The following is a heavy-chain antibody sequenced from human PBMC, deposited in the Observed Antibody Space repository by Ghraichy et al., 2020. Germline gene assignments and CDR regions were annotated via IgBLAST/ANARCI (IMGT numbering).Heavy chain of an antibody. J-gene: IGHJ4*02. D-gene: IGHD3-16*01. V-gene: IGHV4-30-2*01. CDR2: IYHSGST. Sequence: TLSLTCAVSGGSISSGGYSWSWIRQPPGKGLEWIGYIYHSGSTYYNPSLKSRVTISVDRSKNQFSLKLSSVTAADTAVYYCARAVGVAPFFDYWGQGTLVTVSS. CDR3: ARAVGVAPFFDY. CDR1: GGSISSGGYS.